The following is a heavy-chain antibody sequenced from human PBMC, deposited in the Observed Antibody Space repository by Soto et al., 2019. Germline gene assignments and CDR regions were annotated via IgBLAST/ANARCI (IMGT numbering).Heavy chain of an antibody. V-gene: IGHV4-59*08. CDR3: ARGHYDFWSGYVGTIDY. D-gene: IGHD3-3*01. CDR2: IHYSGNT. J-gene: IGHJ4*02. CDR1: GGSISNYY. Sequence: QVQLQESGPGLVKPSETLSLTCTVSGGSISNYYWSWIRQPPGKGLEWIGYIHYSGNTKYNPSLKGRVPKSPDTSNNQFALKLCSVTAADPAVYYCARGHYDFWSGYVGTIDYWGQGTLVTVSS.